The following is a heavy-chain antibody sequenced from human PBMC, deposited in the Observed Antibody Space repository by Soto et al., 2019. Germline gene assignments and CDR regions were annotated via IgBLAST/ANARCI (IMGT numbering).Heavy chain of an antibody. Sequence: EVPLVESGGGLVKPGGSQRLSCAASGFTFTTYTMNWVRQTPGQGLEWVASISSSGTFISYAYSVKGRFTISRNNAKHCLYLQMSSLRGEASAVYFCVRDSTGPSRYNLYDPWGQGTLVTVSS. V-gene: IGHV3-21*03. J-gene: IGHJ5*02. CDR3: VRDSTGPSRYNLYDP. CDR2: ISSSGTFI. CDR1: GFTFTTYT.